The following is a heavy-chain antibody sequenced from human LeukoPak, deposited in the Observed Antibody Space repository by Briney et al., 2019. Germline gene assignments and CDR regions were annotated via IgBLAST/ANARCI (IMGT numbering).Heavy chain of an antibody. D-gene: IGHD6-19*01. CDR2: INTNSGGT. V-gene: IGHV1-2*02. CDR1: GYTFTGYY. J-gene: IGHJ4*02. Sequence: ASVKVSCKASGYTFTGYYIQWMRQAPGQGLEWMGWINTNSGGTNYAQNFQGRVTMTRDTSINTVYLELSSLRSEDTAVYYCARAGWMSSGWFSDYWGQGTLVTVSS. CDR3: ARAGWMSSGWFSDY.